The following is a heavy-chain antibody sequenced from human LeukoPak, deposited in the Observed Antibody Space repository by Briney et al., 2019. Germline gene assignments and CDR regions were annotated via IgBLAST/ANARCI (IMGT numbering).Heavy chain of an antibody. CDR2: ISGSGGST. CDR1: GLTFSSYA. V-gene: IGHV3-23*01. Sequence: GGSLRLSCAASGLTFSSYAMSWVRQAPGKGLEWVSAISGSGGSTYYADSVKGRFTISRDNSKNTLYLQMNSLRAEDTAVYYCARSSWYQEFDYWGQGTLVTVSS. J-gene: IGHJ4*02. D-gene: IGHD6-13*01. CDR3: ARSSWYQEFDY.